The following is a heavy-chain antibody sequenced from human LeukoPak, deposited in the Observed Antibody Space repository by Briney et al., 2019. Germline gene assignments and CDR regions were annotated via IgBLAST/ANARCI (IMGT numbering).Heavy chain of an antibody. J-gene: IGHJ4*02. V-gene: IGHV4-34*01. CDR3: ARGPTITMIVD. Sequence: PSETLSLTCAVYGGSFSGYYWSWIRQPPGKGLEWIGEINHSGSTNYNPSLKSRVTISVDTSKNQFSLKLSSVTAADTAVYYCARGPTITMIVDWGQGTLVTVPS. CDR2: INHSGST. CDR1: GGSFSGYY. D-gene: IGHD3-22*01.